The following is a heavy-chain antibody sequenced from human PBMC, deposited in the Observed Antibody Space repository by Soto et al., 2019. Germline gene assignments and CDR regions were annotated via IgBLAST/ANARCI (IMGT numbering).Heavy chain of an antibody. Sequence: SETLSLTCTVSGGSISSGGYYWSWIRQHPGKGLEWIGYIYYTGSTYFNPSLKSRVTISVDTSKSQFSLKLRSVTAADTAVYYCARDGPPGYWGQGTLVTVSS. CDR3: ARDGPPGY. CDR2: IYYTGST. CDR1: GGSISSGGYY. J-gene: IGHJ4*02. V-gene: IGHV4-31*03.